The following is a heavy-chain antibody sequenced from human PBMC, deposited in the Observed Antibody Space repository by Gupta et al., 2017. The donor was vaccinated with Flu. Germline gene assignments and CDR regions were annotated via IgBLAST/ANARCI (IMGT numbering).Heavy chain of an antibody. CDR2: INGGASST. V-gene: IGHV3-23*01. CDR3: AKGEDYDILTGYSSLFDY. CDR1: GFSFSSYA. D-gene: IGHD3-9*01. Sequence: VQLLESGGGLVQPGGSLRLSCTASGFSFSSYAMTWIRQAPGKRLEWVSTINGGASSTFYADSVKGRFTISRDNSKDTLYLQLHSLRADDTATYFCAKGEDYDILTGYSSLFDYWGQGSLVTVSS. J-gene: IGHJ5*01.